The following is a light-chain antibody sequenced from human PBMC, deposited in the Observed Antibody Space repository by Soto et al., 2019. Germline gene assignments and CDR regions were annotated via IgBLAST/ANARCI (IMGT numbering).Light chain of an antibody. V-gene: IGLV2-11*01. J-gene: IGLJ2*01. Sequence: QSALTQPRSVSGSPGQSVTISCTGTSSDVGNYNYVSWYQQHPGKVPKLIIFDVSQRPSGVPDRFSGSKSGNTASLTISGLQAEDEADYYCCSYAGSWDVVFGGGTKLTVL. CDR3: CSYAGSWDVV. CDR2: DVS. CDR1: SSDVGNYNY.